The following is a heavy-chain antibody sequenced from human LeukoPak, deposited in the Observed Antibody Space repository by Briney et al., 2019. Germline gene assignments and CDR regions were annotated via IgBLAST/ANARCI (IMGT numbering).Heavy chain of an antibody. CDR1: GFTFDDYA. Sequence: GGSLRLSCAASGFTFDDYAMHWVRQAPGKGLEWVANIRQNGSGIAYVDSVEGRFTISRDDAQNSLYLEMNRLRVEDTAVYYCADPGVGYWGQGTLVTVSA. CDR2: IRQNGSGI. D-gene: IGHD2-8*01. V-gene: IGHV3-7*01. J-gene: IGHJ4*02. CDR3: ADPGVGY.